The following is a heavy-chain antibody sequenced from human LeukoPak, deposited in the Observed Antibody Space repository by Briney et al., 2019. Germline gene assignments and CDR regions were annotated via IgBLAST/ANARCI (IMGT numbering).Heavy chain of an antibody. V-gene: IGHV4-34*01. J-gene: IGHJ4*02. CDR2: INHSGST. Sequence: SETLSLTCAVYGGSFSGYYWSWIRQPPGKGLEWIGEINHSGSTNYNPSLRSRVTISVDTSKNQFSLKLSSVTAADTAVYYCARANYDFWSGQQYYFDYWGQGTLVTVSS. D-gene: IGHD3-3*01. CDR1: GGSFSGYY. CDR3: ARANYDFWSGQQYYFDY.